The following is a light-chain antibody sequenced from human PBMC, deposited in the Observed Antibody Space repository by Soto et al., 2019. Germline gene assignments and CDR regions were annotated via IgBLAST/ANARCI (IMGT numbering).Light chain of an antibody. Sequence: DIQMTQSPSSLSASVGDRVTITCRASQSISSYLNWYQQKPGKGPKVLIYAASSLESGVPSRFSGSGSGTEFTLTISSLQPDDFATYYCQQYNSYSEWTFGQGTKVDI. V-gene: IGKV1-5*01. CDR2: AAS. CDR3: QQYNSYSEWT. CDR1: QSISSY. J-gene: IGKJ1*01.